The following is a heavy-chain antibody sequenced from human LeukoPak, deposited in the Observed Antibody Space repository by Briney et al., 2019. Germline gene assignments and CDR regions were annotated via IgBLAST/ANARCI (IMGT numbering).Heavy chain of an antibody. CDR1: GYSFTSYW. V-gene: IGHV5-51*01. Sequence: GESLKISCKGSGYSFTSYWIGWVRQMTGKGLGWMGIIYPGDSDTRYSPSFQGQVTISADKSISTAYLQWSSLKASDTAMYYCASSLGATLSAFDIWGQGTMVTVSS. CDR3: ASSLGATLSAFDI. CDR2: IYPGDSDT. D-gene: IGHD1-26*01. J-gene: IGHJ3*02.